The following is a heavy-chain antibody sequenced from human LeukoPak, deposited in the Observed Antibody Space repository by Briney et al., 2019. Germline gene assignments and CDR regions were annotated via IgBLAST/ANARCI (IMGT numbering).Heavy chain of an antibody. CDR2: ISSSSRYT. CDR3: ARDEARGYDFRPQDH. Sequence: PGGSLRLSCAASGFSLRDYSMDWVRQAPGKGLEWVSSISSSSRYTFYVDSVKGRFTISRDNAKNSLYLQMNSLRVKDTAVYYCARDEARGYDFRPQDHWGQGTLVSVSS. V-gene: IGHV3-21*01. J-gene: IGHJ4*02. CDR1: GFSLRDYS. D-gene: IGHD3-3*01.